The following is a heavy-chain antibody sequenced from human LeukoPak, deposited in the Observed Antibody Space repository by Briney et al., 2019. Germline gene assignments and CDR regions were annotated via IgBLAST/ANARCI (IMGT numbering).Heavy chain of an antibody. CDR2: IYYSGST. CDR1: GGSISSSSYY. CDR3: AREPSFGQWLEKYYFDY. Sequence: SESFSVERTVTGGSISSSSYYWGWIRQPPGKGLEWIGSIYYSGSTYYNPSLKSRVTISVDTSKNQFSLKLSSVTAADTAVYYCAREPSFGQWLEKYYFDYWGQGTLVTVSS. D-gene: IGHD6-19*01. V-gene: IGHV4-39*07. J-gene: IGHJ4*02.